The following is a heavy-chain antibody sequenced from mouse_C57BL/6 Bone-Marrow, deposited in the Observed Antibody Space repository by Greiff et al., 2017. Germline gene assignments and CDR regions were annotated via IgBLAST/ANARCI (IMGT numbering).Heavy chain of an antibody. CDR2: ISYDGSN. V-gene: IGHV3-6*01. CDR3: AFYSNYVGFAY. J-gene: IGHJ3*01. Sequence: EVQLQQSGPGLVKPSQSLSLTCSVTGYSITSGYYWNWIRQFPGNKLEGMGYISYDGSNNYNPSLKNRISITRDTSKNQFFLKLNSVTTEDTATYYCAFYSNYVGFAYWGQGTLVTVSA. D-gene: IGHD2-5*01. CDR1: GYSITSGYY.